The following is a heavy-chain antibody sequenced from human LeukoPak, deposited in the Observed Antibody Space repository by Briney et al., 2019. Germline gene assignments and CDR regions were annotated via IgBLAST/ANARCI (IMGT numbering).Heavy chain of an antibody. V-gene: IGHV3-53*01. Sequence: GGSLRLSCAVPGFTVSNNYMNWVRQAPGKGLEWVSVIYSDGSTYYADSVKGRFTISRDNSKNTLYLQMDSLRAEDTAVYYCASGTLWTGYWYYYMDVWGKGTTVTVSS. CDR3: ASGTLWTGYWYYYMDV. CDR1: GFTVSNNY. CDR2: IYSDGST. D-gene: IGHD3/OR15-3a*01. J-gene: IGHJ6*03.